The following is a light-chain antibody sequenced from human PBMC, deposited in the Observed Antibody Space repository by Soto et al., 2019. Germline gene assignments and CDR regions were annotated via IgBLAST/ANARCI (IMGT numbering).Light chain of an antibody. CDR1: QRINTW. Sequence: DIQMTQSPSTLSASVGDRVTITCRASQRINTWLAWYQQKPGKAPKLLIYDASGLEGGVTSRFSGSGSGTEFTLSISSLQPDDFATYYCQQYYTSPIPFGPGTKVDIK. CDR3: QQYYTSPIP. CDR2: DAS. V-gene: IGKV1-5*01. J-gene: IGKJ3*01.